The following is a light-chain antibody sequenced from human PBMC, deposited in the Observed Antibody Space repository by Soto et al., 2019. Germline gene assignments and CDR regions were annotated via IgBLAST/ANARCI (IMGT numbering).Light chain of an antibody. Sequence: DIQMTQSPSSLSASVGDRVTITCRASQSIRSYLNWYQQKPGKAPNLLIFATSTLQSGVPSRISGSGSGTDFTLTISSLQPEDFATYYCQQSYTTPPTFGQGTRLDIK. V-gene: IGKV1-39*01. CDR1: QSIRSY. CDR2: ATS. CDR3: QQSYTTPPT. J-gene: IGKJ5*01.